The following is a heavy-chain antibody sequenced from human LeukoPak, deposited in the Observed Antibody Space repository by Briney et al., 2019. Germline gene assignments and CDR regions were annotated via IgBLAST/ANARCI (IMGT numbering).Heavy chain of an antibody. J-gene: IGHJ4*02. Sequence: SVKVSCKASGGTFSSYAISWVRQAPGQGLEWMGGIIPIFGTANYAQKFQGRVTITADKSTSTVYMELSSLRSEDTAVYYCARERIAAAGTGLDYWGQGTLVTVSS. CDR3: ARERIAAAGTGLDY. V-gene: IGHV1-69*06. D-gene: IGHD6-13*01. CDR1: GGTFSSYA. CDR2: IIPIFGTA.